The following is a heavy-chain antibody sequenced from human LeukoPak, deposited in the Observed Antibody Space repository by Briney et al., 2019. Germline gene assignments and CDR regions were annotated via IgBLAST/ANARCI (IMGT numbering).Heavy chain of an antibody. CDR3: ARGYCSGTSCDQPPSH. CDR2: IRDSGST. D-gene: IGHD2-2*01. V-gene: IGHV4-31*03. J-gene: IGHJ4*02. CDR1: GGSINTGDYY. Sequence: PSQTLSLTCTVSGGSINTGDYYWNWLRQHPGQGLVWNGYIRDSGSTYYNPSLKSRVVISVDTSKNQFSMSLSSVTAADTAVYYCARGYCSGTSCDQPPSHWGQGTPVTVSS.